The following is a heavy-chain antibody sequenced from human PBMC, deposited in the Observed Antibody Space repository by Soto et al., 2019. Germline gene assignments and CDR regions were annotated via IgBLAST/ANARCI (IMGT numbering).Heavy chain of an antibody. V-gene: IGHV3-49*04. D-gene: IGHD4-17*01. CDR3: TRDTDGDYYYYYYGMDV. J-gene: IGHJ6*02. CDR2: IRSKAYGGTT. CDR1: GFTFGDYA. Sequence: GGSLRLSCTASGFTFGDYAMSWVRQAPGKGLEWVGFIRSKAYGGTTEYAASVKGRFTISRDDSKSIAYLQMTSLKTEDTAVYYCTRDTDGDYYYYYYGMDVWGQGTTVTVSS.